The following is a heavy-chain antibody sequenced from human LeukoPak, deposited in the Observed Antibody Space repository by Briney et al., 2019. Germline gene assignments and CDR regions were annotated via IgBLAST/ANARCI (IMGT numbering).Heavy chain of an antibody. V-gene: IGHV3-30*02. CDR2: IRHDGSNK. CDR3: ARLSMVRGVRGSYNWFDP. D-gene: IGHD3-10*01. J-gene: IGHJ5*02. CDR1: GFTFSSYG. Sequence: GGSLRLSCAASGFTFSSYGMHWVRQAPGKGLEWVAFIRHDGSNKYYADSVKGRFTTSRDNSKNTLYLQMNSLRAEDTAVYYCARLSMVRGVRGSYNWFDPWGQGTLVTVSP.